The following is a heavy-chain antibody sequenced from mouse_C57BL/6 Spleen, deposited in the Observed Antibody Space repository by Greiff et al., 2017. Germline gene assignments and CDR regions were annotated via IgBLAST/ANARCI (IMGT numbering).Heavy chain of an antibody. Sequence: VQLQQSVAELVRPGASVKLSCKASGFNINNSYMHWVKQRPEQGLEWIGRIDPANGNTKYDPKFKGKATITADTSSTTAYLQLSSLKSEDTAIYYCARGFYDGYDWVAYWGQGTLVTVSA. CDR3: ARGFYDGYDWVAY. CDR1: GFNINNSY. J-gene: IGHJ3*01. CDR2: IDPANGNT. D-gene: IGHD2-3*01. V-gene: IGHV14-3*01.